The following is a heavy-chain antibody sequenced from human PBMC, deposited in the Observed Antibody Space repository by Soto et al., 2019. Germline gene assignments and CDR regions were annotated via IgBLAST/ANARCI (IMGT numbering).Heavy chain of an antibody. CDR1: GFTFSTYW. Sequence: EVQLVESGGGLVQPGGSLRLSCAASGFTFSTYWMYWVRQAPGKGLVWVSLTISDGSDTSYADSVKGRFTISRDNAKNTLYLQMNSLRAEDTAVYYCARDRGWSLFDYWGQGTLVTVSS. J-gene: IGHJ4*02. D-gene: IGHD6-19*01. CDR3: ARDRGWSLFDY. CDR2: TISDGSDT. V-gene: IGHV3-74*01.